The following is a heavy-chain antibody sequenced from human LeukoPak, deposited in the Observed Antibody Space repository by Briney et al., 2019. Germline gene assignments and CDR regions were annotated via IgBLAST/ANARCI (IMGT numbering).Heavy chain of an antibody. D-gene: IGHD6-13*01. J-gene: IGHJ4*02. V-gene: IGHV3-21*01. Sequence: GGSPRLSCAASGFTFSSYSMNWVRQAPGKGLEWVSSISSSSSYIYYADSVKGRFTISRDNAKNSLYLQMNSLRAEDTAVYYCARDRIAAAGIDSYFDYWGQGTLVTVS. CDR3: ARDRIAAAGIDSYFDY. CDR1: GFTFSSYS. CDR2: ISSSSSYI.